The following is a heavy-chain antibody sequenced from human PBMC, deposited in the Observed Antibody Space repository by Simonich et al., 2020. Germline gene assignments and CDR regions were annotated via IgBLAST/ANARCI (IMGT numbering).Heavy chain of an antibody. CDR2: VYPEDGEK. Sequence: EVQLVQSGAEVKKPGATVKISCKVSGYTFTDYYMHGVQHAPGKGLEWMGLVYPEDGEKRHAEKVQGRINITADTSTDTAYMELSSLRSEDTAVYYCATVKERGMVLGYWGQGTLVTVSS. D-gene: IGHD3-10*01. CDR3: ATVKERGMVLGY. V-gene: IGHV1-69-2*01. CDR1: GYTFTDYY. J-gene: IGHJ4*02.